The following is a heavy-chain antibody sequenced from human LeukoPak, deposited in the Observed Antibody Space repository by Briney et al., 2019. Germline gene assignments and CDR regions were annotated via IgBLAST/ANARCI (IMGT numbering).Heavy chain of an antibody. CDR3: ARDLKVRGNDAFDI. Sequence: GGSLRLSCAASGFTLCRYSMMWLRHAPGRGLEWVSYFSSSSTTIYYADSLQGRFPISRHNAKNLLYLQMNSLRAEDTAVYYCARDLKVRGNDAFDIWGQRTMVTVSS. J-gene: IGHJ3*02. CDR2: FSSSSTTI. V-gene: IGHV3-48*01. D-gene: IGHD3-10*01. CDR1: GFTLCRYS.